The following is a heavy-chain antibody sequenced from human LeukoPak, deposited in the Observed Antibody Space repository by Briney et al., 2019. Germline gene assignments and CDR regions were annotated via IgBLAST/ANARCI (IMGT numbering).Heavy chain of an antibody. Sequence: PGGSLRLSCAASGFTFSSYWMHWVRQAPGKGLVWVSRINSDGSSTSYADSAKGRFTISRDNSKNMLYLQMNSLRAEDTAVYYCVKGRISEDGLDFWGQGTLVTVSS. CDR1: GFTFSSYW. J-gene: IGHJ4*02. D-gene: IGHD6-13*01. CDR3: VKGRISEDGLDF. CDR2: INSDGSST. V-gene: IGHV3-74*01.